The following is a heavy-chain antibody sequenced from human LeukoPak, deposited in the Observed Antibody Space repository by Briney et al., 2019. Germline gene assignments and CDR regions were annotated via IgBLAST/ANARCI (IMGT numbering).Heavy chain of an antibody. D-gene: IGHD1-1*01. Sequence: GGSLRLSCAASGFTFDTYRMNWVRQAPGKGLEWVSSISAGGSYIYYADSLKGRFTISRDNTKNSPFLQMNSLRAEDTAVYYCARDPPGMTASDYWGQGTLVTVSS. V-gene: IGHV3-21*01. J-gene: IGHJ4*02. CDR3: ARDPPGMTASDY. CDR2: ISAGGSYI. CDR1: GFTFDTYR.